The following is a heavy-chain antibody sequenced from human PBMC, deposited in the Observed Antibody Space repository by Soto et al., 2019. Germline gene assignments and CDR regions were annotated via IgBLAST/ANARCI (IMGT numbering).Heavy chain of an antibody. V-gene: IGHV1-69*01. D-gene: IGHD2-2*01. CDR3: ARSQGSSTSLEIYYYYYSGMDV. CDR2: IIPSSETT. Sequence: QVQLVQSGAEVKKPGSSVKVSCKASGGTFSSYAISWVRQAPGQGLEWMGGIIPSSETTNYAQKFQGRATITADESKSTAYMELRSLRSEDTAVYYWARSQGSSTSLEIYYYYYSGMDVWGQGPTVTVPS. CDR1: GGTFSSYA. J-gene: IGHJ6*02.